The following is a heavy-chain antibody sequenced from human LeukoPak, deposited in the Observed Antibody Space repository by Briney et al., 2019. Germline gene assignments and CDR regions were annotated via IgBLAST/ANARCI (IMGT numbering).Heavy chain of an antibody. CDR1: GDTFSSYA. CDR3: ARERVTARDVLAYY. D-gene: IGHD2-2*01. Sequence: SVKVSCKASGDTFSSYAISWVRQAPGQGLEWMGGIIPIFGTPNYAEKFQGRVTITADESTSTAYMELTSLRSEDTAIYFCARERVTARDVLAYYWGQGTLATVSS. V-gene: IGHV1-69*13. CDR2: IIPIFGTP. J-gene: IGHJ4*02.